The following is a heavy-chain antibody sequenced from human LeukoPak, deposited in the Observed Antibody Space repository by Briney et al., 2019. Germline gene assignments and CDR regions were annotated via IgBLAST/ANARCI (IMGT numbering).Heavy chain of an antibody. Sequence: PGGSLRLSCAASGFTFSSYEMNWVRQAPGKGLEWVSYISSSGSTIYYADSVKGRFTISRDNAKNSLYLQMNSLKTEDTAVYYCTTEGVLTENNFDFWGQGTLVTVSS. V-gene: IGHV3-48*03. J-gene: IGHJ4*02. CDR1: GFTFSSYE. D-gene: IGHD2-21*02. CDR3: TTEGVLTENNFDF. CDR2: ISSSGSTI.